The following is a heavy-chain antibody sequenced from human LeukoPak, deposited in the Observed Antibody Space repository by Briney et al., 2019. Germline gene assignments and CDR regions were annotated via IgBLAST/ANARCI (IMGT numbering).Heavy chain of an antibody. Sequence: GWSLRPSGVACGSRFDYHTMQWVRQAPGKGLEWVSISSWDDNTEYYADSVKGRFTISRDNSKTSLYLQMNSLRTEDTAVYYCGKGPRRCTGCDGFDILGQGTMVTVSS. V-gene: IGHV3-43*01. CDR1: GSRFDYHT. CDR2: SSWDDNTE. D-gene: IGHD1-14*01. CDR3: GKGPRRCTGCDGFDI. J-gene: IGHJ3*02.